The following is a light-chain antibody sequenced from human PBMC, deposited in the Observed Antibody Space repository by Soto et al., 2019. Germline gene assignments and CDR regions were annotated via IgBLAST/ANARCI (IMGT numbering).Light chain of an antibody. V-gene: IGKV3-15*01. Sequence: ERVMTQSPVTLSVSPGESVTLSCRASQSVGTNLSWYQQKPGQAPSLLLYGVSTRATGIPTRFSGSGSGRQFTLTISSLQSEDFAVYYCQQYNNWPQTFGQGTKVEIK. CDR1: QSVGTN. J-gene: IGKJ1*01. CDR2: GVS. CDR3: QQYNNWPQT.